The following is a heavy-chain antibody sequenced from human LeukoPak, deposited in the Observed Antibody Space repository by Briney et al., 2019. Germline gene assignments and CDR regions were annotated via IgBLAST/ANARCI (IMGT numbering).Heavy chain of an antibody. J-gene: IGHJ4*02. CDR1: GFTFSSYG. Sequence: GGSLRLSCAASGFTFSSYGMHWVRQAPGKGLEWVAVISYDGSNKYYADSVKGRFTISRDNSKNTLYLQVNSLRAEDTAVYYCAKDARSSWYIGYWGQGTLVTVSS. CDR2: ISYDGSNK. CDR3: AKDARSSWYIGY. D-gene: IGHD6-13*01. V-gene: IGHV3-30*18.